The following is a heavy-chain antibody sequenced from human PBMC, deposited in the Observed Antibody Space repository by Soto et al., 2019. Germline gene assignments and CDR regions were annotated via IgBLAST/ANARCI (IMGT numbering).Heavy chain of an antibody. Sequence: GASVKVSCKASGYTFTSYDINWVRQATGQGLEWMGWMNPNSGNTGYAQKFQGRVTMTRNTSISTAYMELSSLRSEDTAVYYCARATSYPYYDFWSGYYNYYYYYYMDVWGKGTTVTVSS. J-gene: IGHJ6*03. V-gene: IGHV1-8*01. D-gene: IGHD3-3*01. CDR3: ARATSYPYYDFWSGYYNYYYYYYMDV. CDR1: GYTFTSYD. CDR2: MNPNSGNT.